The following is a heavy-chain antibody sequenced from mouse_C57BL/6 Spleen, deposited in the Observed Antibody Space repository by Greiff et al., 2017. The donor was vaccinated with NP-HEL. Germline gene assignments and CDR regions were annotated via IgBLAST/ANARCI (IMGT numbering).Heavy chain of an antibody. J-gene: IGHJ2*01. Sequence: EVMLVESGGGLVKPGGTLKLSCAASGFTFSDYGMHWVRQAPEKGLEWVAYISSGSSTIYYADTVKGRFTISRDNAKNTLFLQMTSLRSEDTAMYYCARERGLRPYFDYWGQGTTLTVSS. D-gene: IGHD2-4*01. V-gene: IGHV5-17*01. CDR1: GFTFSDYG. CDR3: ARERGLRPYFDY. CDR2: ISSGSSTI.